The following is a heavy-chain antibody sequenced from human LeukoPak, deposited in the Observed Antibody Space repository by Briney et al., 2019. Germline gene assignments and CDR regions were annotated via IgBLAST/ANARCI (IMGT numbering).Heavy chain of an antibody. CDR1: GGSTAKFY. CDR2: IYYSGST. Sequence: SESLSLTWTVSGGSTAKFYGGWVRQPPGRGLEWIGYIYYSGSTNYNPSLKSRVTISVDTSNNQPSLTPNSVTAADPAVYSCARAFSYSSFDYWGQGTLVTVSS. V-gene: IGHV4-59*08. J-gene: IGHJ4*02. D-gene: IGHD6-19*01. CDR3: ARAFSYSSFDY.